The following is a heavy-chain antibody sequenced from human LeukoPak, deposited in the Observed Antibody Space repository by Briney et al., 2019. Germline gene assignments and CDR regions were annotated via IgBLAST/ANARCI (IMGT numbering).Heavy chain of an antibody. CDR2: IYYSGST. Sequence: SETLSLTCTVSGGSISSYYWSWIRQPPGKGLEWIGYIYYSGSTNYNPSLKSRVTISVDTSKNQFSLKLSSVTAADTAVYYCARGGADIVVVVAATHWFDPWGQGTLVTVSS. V-gene: IGHV4-59*12. J-gene: IGHJ5*02. CDR3: ARGGADIVVVVAATHWFDP. CDR1: GGSISSYY. D-gene: IGHD2-15*01.